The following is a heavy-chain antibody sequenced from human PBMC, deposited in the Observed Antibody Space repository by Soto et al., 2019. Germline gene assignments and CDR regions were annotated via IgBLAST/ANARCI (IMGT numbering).Heavy chain of an antibody. D-gene: IGHD3-16*02. V-gene: IGHV4-39*01. J-gene: IGHJ4*02. CDR2: IYYSGST. Sequence: SETLSLTCTVSGGSISSSSYYWGWIRQPPGKGLEWTGSIYYSGSTYYNPSLKSRVTISVDTSKNQFSLKLSSVTAADTAVYYCARLGSYLGDYWGQGTLVTVSS. CDR1: GGSISSSSYY. CDR3: ARLGSYLGDY.